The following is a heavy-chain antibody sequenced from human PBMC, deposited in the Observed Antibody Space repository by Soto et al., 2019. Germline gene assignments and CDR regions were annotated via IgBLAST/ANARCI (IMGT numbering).Heavy chain of an antibody. CDR3: ARDEALVVRDPYYYYGMDV. CDR1: GGSISSYY. CDR2: IYYSGST. D-gene: IGHD3-22*01. Sequence: TSETLSLTCTVSGGSISSYYWSWIRQPPGKGLEWIGYIYYSGSTNYNPSLKSRVTISVDTSKNQFSLKLSSVTAADTAVYYCARDEALVVRDPYYYYGMDVWGQGTTVTVSS. V-gene: IGHV4-59*01. J-gene: IGHJ6*02.